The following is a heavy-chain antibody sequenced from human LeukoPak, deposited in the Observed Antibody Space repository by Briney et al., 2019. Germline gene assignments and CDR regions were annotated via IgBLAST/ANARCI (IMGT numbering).Heavy chain of an antibody. J-gene: IGHJ2*01. V-gene: IGHV5-51*01. CDR3: ARPLGYYDFWSGYSTYWYFDL. D-gene: IGHD3-3*01. CDR2: IYPVDSDT. Sequence: PGESLKISCKGSGYSFTSYWIGWVRQMPGKGLEWMWIIYPVDSDTRYSPSFQGQVTISEDKSISTAYLQWSSLKASDTAMYYCARPLGYYDFWSGYSTYWYFDLWGRGTLVTVSS. CDR1: GYSFTSYW.